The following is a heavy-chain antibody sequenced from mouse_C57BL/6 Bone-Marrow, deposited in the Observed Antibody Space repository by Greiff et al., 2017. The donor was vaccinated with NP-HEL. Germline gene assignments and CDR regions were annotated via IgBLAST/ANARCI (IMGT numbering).Heavy chain of an antibody. J-gene: IGHJ1*03. V-gene: IGHV1-7*01. D-gene: IGHD4-1*01. CDR3: ARSPNWADWYFYV. CDR2: INPSSGYT. Sequence: VQLQQSGAELAKPGASVKLSCKASGYTFTSYWMHWVKQRPGQGLEWIGYINPSSGYTKYNQKFKDKATLTADKSSSTAYMQLSSLTYEDSAVYYCARSPNWADWYFYVWGTGTTVTVSS. CDR1: GYTFTSYW.